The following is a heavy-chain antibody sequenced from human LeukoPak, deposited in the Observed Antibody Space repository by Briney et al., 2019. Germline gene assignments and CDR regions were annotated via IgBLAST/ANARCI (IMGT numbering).Heavy chain of an antibody. Sequence: GGSLRLSCAASGFTFSSYAMSWVRQAPGKGLEWVSAISGSGGSTYYADSVKGRFTISRDNSKNTLYLQMNSLGAEDTAVYYCAKGKGYSYGPFDYWGQGTLVTVSS. J-gene: IGHJ4*02. CDR1: GFTFSSYA. D-gene: IGHD5-18*01. CDR3: AKGKGYSYGPFDY. V-gene: IGHV3-23*01. CDR2: ISGSGGST.